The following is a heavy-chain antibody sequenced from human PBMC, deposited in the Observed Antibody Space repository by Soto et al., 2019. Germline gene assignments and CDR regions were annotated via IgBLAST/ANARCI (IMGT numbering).Heavy chain of an antibody. Sequence: QVQLVQSGAEVKKPGASVKVSCKASGYTFTSYGISWVRQAPGQGLEWMGWISAYNGNTNYAQKLQGRVTMTTDTSTGTAYMELRSLISDDTAVYYCASSLLVGYGLEGESDWGQGTLVTVSS. CDR3: ASSLLVGYGLEGESD. CDR2: ISAYNGNT. J-gene: IGHJ4*02. CDR1: GYTFTSYG. V-gene: IGHV1-18*01. D-gene: IGHD5-18*01.